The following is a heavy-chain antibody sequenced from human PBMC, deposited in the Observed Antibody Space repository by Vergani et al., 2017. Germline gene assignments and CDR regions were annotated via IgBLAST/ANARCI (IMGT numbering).Heavy chain of an antibody. D-gene: IGHD3-10*01. CDR3: TTAGGLYYLHGEYFQY. CDR1: GLTFDNYT. V-gene: IGHV3-23*01. J-gene: IGHJ1*01. CDR2: ISSGGGDR. Sequence: EVQLLASGGGLVQPGGSRRLSCEGAGLTFDNYTMAYVRQAPGKGQEWVATISSGGGDRFYAYSVKGRFTISSDNSKNTLFLQMNSLKDEDTAVYYCTTAGGLYYLHGEYFQYWGRGTLVSVSS.